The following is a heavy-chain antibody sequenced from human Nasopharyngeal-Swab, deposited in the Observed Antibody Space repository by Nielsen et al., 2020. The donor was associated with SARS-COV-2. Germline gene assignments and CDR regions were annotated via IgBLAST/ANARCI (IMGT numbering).Heavy chain of an antibody. CDR2: IYSGGST. J-gene: IGHJ6*02. Sequence: WIRRPPGKGLEWVSVIYSGGSTYYADSVKGRCTISRDNSKNTLYLQMNSLRAEDTAVYYCARDGQSYGMDVWGQGTTVTVSS. V-gene: IGHV3-53*01. CDR3: ARDGQSYGMDV.